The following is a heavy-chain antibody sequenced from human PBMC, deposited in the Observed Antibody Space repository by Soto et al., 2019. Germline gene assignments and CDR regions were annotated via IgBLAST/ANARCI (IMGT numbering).Heavy chain of an antibody. CDR2: ISAYNGNT. D-gene: IGHD6-13*01. CDR1: GYTFTSYG. J-gene: IGHJ6*02. V-gene: IGHV1-18*01. CDR3: ARFGSSWSIMGYYYYGMDV. Sequence: QVQLVQSGAEVKKPGASVKVSCKASGYTFTSYGISLVRQAPGQGLAWMGWISAYNGNTNYAQKLQGRVTMTTDTPTSTAYMELRSLRSDDTAVYYCARFGSSWSIMGYYYYGMDVWGQGTTVTVSS.